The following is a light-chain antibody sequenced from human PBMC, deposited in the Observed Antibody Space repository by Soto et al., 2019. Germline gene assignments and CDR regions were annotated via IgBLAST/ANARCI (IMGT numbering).Light chain of an antibody. CDR3: QQYNDWPLT. J-gene: IGKJ1*01. Sequence: EIMMTQSPVTLSVSPGERATLSCRASQSVRSNLAWYQHKPGQAPSLLIYGAFTRATGIPARFSGTGPGTEFTLTISSLQSEDFALYYCQQYNDWPLTFGQGTKVDIK. CDR1: QSVRSN. V-gene: IGKV3-15*01. CDR2: GAF.